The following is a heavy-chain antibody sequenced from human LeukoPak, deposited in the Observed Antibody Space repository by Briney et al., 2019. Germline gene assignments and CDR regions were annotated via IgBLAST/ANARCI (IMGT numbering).Heavy chain of an antibody. D-gene: IGHD6-19*01. CDR1: GFTFSSCG. J-gene: IGHJ3*02. CDR2: ISYDGSNK. Sequence: GGSLRLSCAASGFTFSSCGMHWVRQAPGKGLEWVAVISYDGSNKYYADSVKGPFTISRDNSKNTLLLVMNSLRAEDTAVYYCANALTSGWYLDAFNIWGQGTMVTVSS. CDR3: ANALTSGWYLDAFNI. V-gene: IGHV3-30*18.